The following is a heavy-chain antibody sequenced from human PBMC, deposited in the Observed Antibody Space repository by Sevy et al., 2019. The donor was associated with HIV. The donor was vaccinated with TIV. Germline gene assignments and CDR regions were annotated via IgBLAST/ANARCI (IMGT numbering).Heavy chain of an antibody. Sequence: GGSLRLSCAASGFTFSSYSMNWVRQAPGKGLEWVSSISSSSSYIYYADSVNGRFTISRDNAKNSLYLQMISLRAEDTAVYYCARDSYYYGSGSYSDDAFDIWGQGTMVTVSS. D-gene: IGHD3-10*01. V-gene: IGHV3-21*01. CDR2: ISSSSSYI. CDR3: ARDSYYYGSGSYSDDAFDI. J-gene: IGHJ3*02. CDR1: GFTFSSYS.